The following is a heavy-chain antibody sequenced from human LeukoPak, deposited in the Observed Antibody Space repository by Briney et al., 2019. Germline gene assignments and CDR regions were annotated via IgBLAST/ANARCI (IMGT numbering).Heavy chain of an antibody. J-gene: IGHJ4*02. CDR1: GFTFTSYS. D-gene: IGHD6-6*01. CDR2: ISSSSLYI. Sequence: PGESLRLSCAASGFTFTSYSMNWVRQAPGKGLEWVSSISSSSLYIYYADSVKGRFTISRDNAKNSLYLQMNSLRAEDTAVYYCARRRKYSSGEAYWGQGTLVTVSS. CDR3: ARRRKYSSGEAY. V-gene: IGHV3-21*06.